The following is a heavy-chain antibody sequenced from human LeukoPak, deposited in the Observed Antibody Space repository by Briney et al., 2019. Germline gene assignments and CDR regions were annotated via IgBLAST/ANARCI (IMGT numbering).Heavy chain of an antibody. J-gene: IGHJ3*02. V-gene: IGHV3-7*01. Sequence: PGGSLRLSCAASGFTFSSYWMSWVRQAPGKGLEWVANIKQDGSEKYYVDSVKGRFTISRDNAKNSLYLQMNSLRAEDTAVYYCARAKREYYDFWSGYPDAFDIWGQGTMVTVSS. CDR1: GFTFSSYW. CDR3: ARAKREYYDFWSGYPDAFDI. D-gene: IGHD3-3*01. CDR2: IKQDGSEK.